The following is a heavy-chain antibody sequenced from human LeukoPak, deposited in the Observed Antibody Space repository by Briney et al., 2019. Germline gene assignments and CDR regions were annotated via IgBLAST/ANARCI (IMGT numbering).Heavy chain of an antibody. CDR1: GFNYSSYA. CDR2: ISGSGDST. CDR3: AKGERWLQVMSALDI. D-gene: IGHD5-12*01. Sequence: GGSLRLSCAASGFNYSSYAMSWVRQARVKVLEWVSAISGSGDSTYYADSVKGRFTISRDNSKNTLDLQMNSLRAEDTAVYYCAKGERWLQVMSALDIWGQGTMVTVSS. J-gene: IGHJ3*02. V-gene: IGHV3-23*01.